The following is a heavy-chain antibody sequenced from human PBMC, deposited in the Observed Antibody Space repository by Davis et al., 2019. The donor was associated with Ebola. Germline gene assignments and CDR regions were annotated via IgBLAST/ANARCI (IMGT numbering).Heavy chain of an antibody. CDR3: TVVPAAHVDY. Sequence: PGGSLRLSCAASGFTFRGSAMHWVRQASGKGLEWVGRIRSKANSYATAYAASVKGRFTISRDDSKNTAYLQMNSLKTEDTAVYYCTVVPAAHVDYWGQGTLVTVSS. V-gene: IGHV3-73*01. CDR2: IRSKANSYAT. D-gene: IGHD2-2*01. J-gene: IGHJ4*02. CDR1: GFTFRGSA.